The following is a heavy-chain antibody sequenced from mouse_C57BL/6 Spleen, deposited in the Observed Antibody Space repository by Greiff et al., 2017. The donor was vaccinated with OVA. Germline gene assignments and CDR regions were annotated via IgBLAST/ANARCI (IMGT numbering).Heavy chain of an antibody. J-gene: IGHJ4*01. V-gene: IGHV2-9-1*01. Sequence: VQLQESGPGLVAPSQSLSITCTVSGFSLTSYAISWVRQPPGKGLEWLGVIWTGGGTNYNSALKSRLSISKDNSKSQVFLKMNSLQTDDTARYYWARGSYYYGSSYDYYAMDYWGQGTSVTVSS. CDR2: IWTGGGT. CDR1: GFSLTSYA. CDR3: ARGSYYYGSSYDYYAMDY. D-gene: IGHD1-1*01.